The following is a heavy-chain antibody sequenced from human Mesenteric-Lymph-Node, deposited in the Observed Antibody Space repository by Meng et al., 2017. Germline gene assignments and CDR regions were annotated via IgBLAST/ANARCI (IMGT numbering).Heavy chain of an antibody. CDR2: IRVYNGQT. V-gene: IGHV1-18*04. D-gene: IGHD3-10*01. Sequence: QVQLVQSGAEVKKPGASVKVSCKASGYTFTNYYMHWVRQAPGQGLEWMGWIRVYNGQTNFAQKFQDRVTMTADTSTSTAYMELRSLTSDDTAVYYCARGWFGELQGDYWGQGTLVTVSS. CDR3: ARGWFGELQGDY. CDR1: GYTFTNYY. J-gene: IGHJ4*02.